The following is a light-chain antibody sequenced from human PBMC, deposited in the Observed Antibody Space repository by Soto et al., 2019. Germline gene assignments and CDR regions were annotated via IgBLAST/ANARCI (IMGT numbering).Light chain of an antibody. CDR2: DAS. V-gene: IGKV3-15*01. J-gene: IGKJ1*01. CDR3: QQYNNWRQT. CDR1: QSVSSS. Sequence: EIVMTQSPATLSVSPGERATLSCRASQSVSSSLAWYQQKPGQAPRLLIYDASTRASGIPARFSGSGSGTEFTLTVSSLQTEDFAVYYCQQYNNWRQTFGQGTKVDIK.